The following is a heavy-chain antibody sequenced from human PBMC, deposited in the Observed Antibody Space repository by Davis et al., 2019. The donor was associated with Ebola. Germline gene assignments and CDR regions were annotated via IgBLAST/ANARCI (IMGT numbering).Heavy chain of an antibody. D-gene: IGHD3-3*01. V-gene: IGHV3-74*03. CDR1: GLSFGDNW. CDR3: ARDGTTIFGVVFSHYFDY. J-gene: IGHJ4*02. Sequence: HTGGSLTLSCEVSGLSFGDNWMSWVRQAPGKGLEWVSSLHNDGSDTKYADSVEGRFTISRDNSKNTLYLQMNSLRAEDTAVYYCARDGTTIFGVVFSHYFDYWGQGTLVTVSS. CDR2: LHNDGSDT.